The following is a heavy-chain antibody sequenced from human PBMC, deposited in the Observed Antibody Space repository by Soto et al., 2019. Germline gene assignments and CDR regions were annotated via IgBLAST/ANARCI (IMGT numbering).Heavy chain of an antibody. V-gene: IGHV3-23*01. CDR2: IGGDGGAT. J-gene: IGHJ3*02. CDR1: GFTFSYYA. Sequence: EVLLLESGGGLVQPGGSLRLSCAASGFTFSYYAMSWVRKAPGKGLEWVSVIGGDGGATYYADSAKGRLTVSRDNSTNTLYLQMDGLRAEDTAVYYCAKDAVSENRRYDPFDIWGQGTMVTVSS. D-gene: IGHD1-1*01. CDR3: AKDAVSENRRYDPFDI.